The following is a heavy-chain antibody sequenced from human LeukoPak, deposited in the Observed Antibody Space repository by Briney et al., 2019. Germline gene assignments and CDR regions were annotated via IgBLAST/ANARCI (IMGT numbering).Heavy chain of an antibody. CDR2: INTYNGNT. J-gene: IGHJ4*02. CDR1: GYTFPNYG. D-gene: IGHD3-10*01. Sequence: ASVKVSCKASGYTFPNYGINWVRQAPGQGLEWMGWINTYNGNTDYAQNLQGRVTMTTDTSTSTAHMKLTNLRSDDTAVYYCARSQRAYGSGSPDYWGQGTLVIVSS. CDR3: ARSQRAYGSGSPDY. V-gene: IGHV1-18*01.